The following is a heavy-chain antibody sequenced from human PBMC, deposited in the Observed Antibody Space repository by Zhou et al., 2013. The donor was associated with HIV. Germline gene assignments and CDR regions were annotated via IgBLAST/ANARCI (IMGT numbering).Heavy chain of an antibody. CDR2: INPNSGGK. CDR1: RYAFTDYY. J-gene: IGHJ4*02. D-gene: IGHD4-17*01. CDR3: ARGYYGDWGYYFDY. Sequence: QVQLVQSGTEVKKPGASVKVSCKASRYAFTDYYIHWVRQAPGQGLEWMGWINPNSGGKNYAQKFQGRVTMTRDTSISTAYMELSRLRSDDTAVYYCARGYYGDWGYYFDYWGQGTLVTVSS. V-gene: IGHV1-2*02.